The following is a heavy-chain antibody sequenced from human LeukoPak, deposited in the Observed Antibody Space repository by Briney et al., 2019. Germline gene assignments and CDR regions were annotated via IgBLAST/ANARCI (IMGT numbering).Heavy chain of an antibody. CDR2: ISSSGSTR. D-gene: IGHD3-10*01. V-gene: IGHV3-11*01. Sequence: PGGSLRLSCAASGFTFNDCYMNWIRQAPGKGLEWVSYISSSGSTRYYADSLKGRFTISRDNAGNSLYLQMDSLRADDTAVYYCARDRSRMVQGIDALDLWGQGTMVTVSS. J-gene: IGHJ3*01. CDR3: ARDRSRMVQGIDALDL. CDR1: GFTFNDCY.